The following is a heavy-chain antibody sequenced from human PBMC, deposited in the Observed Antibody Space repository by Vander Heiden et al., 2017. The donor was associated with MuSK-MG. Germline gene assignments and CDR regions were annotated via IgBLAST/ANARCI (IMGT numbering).Heavy chain of an antibody. V-gene: IGHV3-23*01. CDR2: ISGSGGST. J-gene: IGHJ6*02. Sequence: EVQLLESGGGLVQPGGSLRLSCAASGFTFSSYAMSWVRQAPGKGLEWVSAISGSGGSTYYAESVKGRFTISRDNSKNTLYLQMNSLRAEDTAVYYCAKLSSIAAAGDYYYGMDVWGQGTTVTVSS. CDR3: AKLSSIAAAGDYYYGMDV. D-gene: IGHD6-13*01. CDR1: GFTFSSYA.